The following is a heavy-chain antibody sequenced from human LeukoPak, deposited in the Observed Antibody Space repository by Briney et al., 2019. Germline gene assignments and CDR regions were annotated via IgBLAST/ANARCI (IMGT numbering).Heavy chain of an antibody. CDR1: GGTFNNSA. CDR2: IMPLFGTA. V-gene: IGHV1-69*05. CDR3: ARDVHGDYGSGWFDP. D-gene: IGHD4-17*01. J-gene: IGHJ5*02. Sequence: SSVKVSCKTSGGTFNNSAIRWVRQAPGQGLEWLGCIMPLFGTAGYAQKFQVRVTITKDESTRTVYLELTSLTSDDTAVYYCARDVHGDYGSGWFDPWGQGTLVSVSS.